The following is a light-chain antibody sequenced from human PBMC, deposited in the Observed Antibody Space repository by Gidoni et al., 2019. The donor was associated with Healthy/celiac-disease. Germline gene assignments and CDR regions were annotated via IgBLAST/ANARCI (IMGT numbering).Light chain of an antibody. CDR2: EVS. CDR1: SSDVGCYTY. Sequence: QSALTKPASVYGSPGLSITISCTGTSSDVGCYTYVPWYQQHPGKAPKLIIYEVSNRPSGVSNRFSGSKSGNTASLTISVLQAEVEADYYCSSYTISSTPVFGGGTNLTVL. V-gene: IGLV2-14*01. CDR3: SSYTISSTPV. J-gene: IGLJ2*01.